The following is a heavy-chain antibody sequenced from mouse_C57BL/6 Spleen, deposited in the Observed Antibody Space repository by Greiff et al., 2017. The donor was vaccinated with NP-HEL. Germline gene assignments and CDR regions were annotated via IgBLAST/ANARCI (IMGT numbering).Heavy chain of an antibody. J-gene: IGHJ3*01. CDR3: ARVGGYDWFAY. CDR1: GYTFTDYY. CDR2: INPNNGGT. D-gene: IGHD2-2*01. V-gene: IGHV1-26*01. Sequence: VQLQQSGPELVKPGASVKISCKASGYTFTDYYMNWVKQSHGKSLEWIGDINPNNGGTSYNQKFKGKATLTVDKSSSTAYMELRILTSEDSAVYYCARVGGYDWFAYWGQGTLVTVSA.